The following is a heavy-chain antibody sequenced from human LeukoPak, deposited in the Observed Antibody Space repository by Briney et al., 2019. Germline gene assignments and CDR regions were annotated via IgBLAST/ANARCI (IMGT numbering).Heavy chain of an antibody. V-gene: IGHV1-18*01. CDR2: ISAFNGNT. J-gene: IGHJ4*02. Sequence: ASVKVSCKASGYTFNHFGISWVRQAPGQGLEWMGWISAFNGNTKYGQRLQGRVTMTTDASTSTAYMEVRSLRSDDTAVYYCARDTPNIDAPGTFDVWGQGTLVTVSS. D-gene: IGHD6-13*01. CDR1: GYTFNHFG. CDR3: ARDTPNIDAPGTFDV.